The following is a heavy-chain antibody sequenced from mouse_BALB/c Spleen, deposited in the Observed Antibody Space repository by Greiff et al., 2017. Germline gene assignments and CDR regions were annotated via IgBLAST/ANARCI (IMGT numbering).Heavy chain of an antibody. CDR1: GYTFTSYW. Sequence: VQLQQPGAELVRPGASVKLSCKASGYTFTSYWINWVKQRPGQGLEWIGNIYPSDSYTNYNQKFKDKATLTVDKSSSTAYMQLSSPTSEYSAVYYCTRDYYGSSPWFAYWGQGTLVTVSA. D-gene: IGHD1-1*01. V-gene: IGHV1-69*02. CDR2: IYPSDSYT. CDR3: TRDYYGSSPWFAY. J-gene: IGHJ3*01.